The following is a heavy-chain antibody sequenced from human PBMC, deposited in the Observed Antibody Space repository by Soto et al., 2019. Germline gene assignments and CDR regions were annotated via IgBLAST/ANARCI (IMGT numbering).Heavy chain of an antibody. CDR2: IYPGDSDT. CDR3: ARPTYNSGWPEPAFDS. D-gene: IGHD6-19*01. Sequence: EVQLVQSGAEVKKPGESLKISCKGSGYSFTSYWIAWVRQMPGKGLEWMGIIYPGDSDTRYSPSFQGQVTISADKSTSTASLQWSSLKASDTAMYYCARPTYNSGWPEPAFDSWGQGTLVTVSS. J-gene: IGHJ4*02. V-gene: IGHV5-51*03. CDR1: GYSFTSYW.